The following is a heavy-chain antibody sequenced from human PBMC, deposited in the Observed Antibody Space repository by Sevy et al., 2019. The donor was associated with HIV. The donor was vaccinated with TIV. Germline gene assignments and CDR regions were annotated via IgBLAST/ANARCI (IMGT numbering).Heavy chain of an antibody. CDR1: GFTFSSYA. J-gene: IGHJ5*02. CDR3: VKDFYGDYVSWFDP. V-gene: IGHV3-64D*06. D-gene: IGHD4-17*01. CDR2: ISSNGGST. Sequence: GGSLRLSCSASGFTFSSYAMHWVRQAPGKGLEYVSAISSNGGSTYYADSVKGRFTISRDNSKNTLYLQMSSPRAEDKAVYYCVKDFYGDYVSWFDPWGQGTLVTVSS.